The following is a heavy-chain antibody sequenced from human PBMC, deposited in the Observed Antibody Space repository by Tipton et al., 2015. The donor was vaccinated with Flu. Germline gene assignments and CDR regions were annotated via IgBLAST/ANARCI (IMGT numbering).Heavy chain of an antibody. Sequence: GLVKPSETLSLTCAVYGGSFSGYYWSWIRQPPGKGLEWIGEINHSGSTNYNPSLKSRVTISVDTSKNQFSLKLSSVTAADTAVYYCARVGSAAAGTNWVQGTLVTVSS. D-gene: IGHD6-13*01. V-gene: IGHV4-34*01. CDR1: GGSFSGYY. CDR2: INHSGST. J-gene: IGHJ4*02. CDR3: ARVGSAAAGTN.